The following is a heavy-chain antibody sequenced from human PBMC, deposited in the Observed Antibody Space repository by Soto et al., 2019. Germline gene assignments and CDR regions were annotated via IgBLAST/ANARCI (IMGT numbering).Heavy chain of an antibody. CDR3: TRGRLGSQVNFDY. J-gene: IGHJ4*02. CDR1: GLTFGDYA. D-gene: IGHD3-16*01. Sequence: GGSLRLSCTASGLTFGDYAMSWFRQAPGKGLEWVGFIRSKAYGGTTEYAASVKGRFTISRDDSKSIAYLQMNSRKTEDTAVYYCTRGRLGSQVNFDYWGQGTLVTVSS. CDR2: IRSKAYGGTT. V-gene: IGHV3-49*03.